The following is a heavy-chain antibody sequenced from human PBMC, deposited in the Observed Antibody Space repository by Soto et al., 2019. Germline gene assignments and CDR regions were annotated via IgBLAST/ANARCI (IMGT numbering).Heavy chain of an antibody. Sequence: EVQLLESGGGLVQPGGSLTLSCAASGFTFSTQAMSWVRQAPGKGLEWVSGITNSGGNTYYADSVKGRFTISRDNFKNTLYLQMKSLRAEDTAVYYCAKDQQALEGTFDYWGQGTLVTVSS. D-gene: IGHD1-1*01. CDR3: AKDQQALEGTFDY. J-gene: IGHJ4*02. CDR1: GFTFSTQA. CDR2: ITNSGGNT. V-gene: IGHV3-23*01.